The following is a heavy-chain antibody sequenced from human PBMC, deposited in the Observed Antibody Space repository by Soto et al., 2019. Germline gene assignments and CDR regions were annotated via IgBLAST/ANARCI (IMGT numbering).Heavy chain of an antibody. CDR1: GGSISSGGYS. Sequence: QLQLQESGSGLVKPSQTLSLTCAVSGGSISSGGYSWSWIRQPPGKGLEWIGYIYHSGSTYYNPSLKRRVTISVDRSTNQFPLKLSSVTAADTAVYYCARAGQQLVNGFDYWGQGTLVTVSS. D-gene: IGHD6-13*01. CDR2: IYHSGST. V-gene: IGHV4-30-2*01. CDR3: ARAGQQLVNGFDY. J-gene: IGHJ4*02.